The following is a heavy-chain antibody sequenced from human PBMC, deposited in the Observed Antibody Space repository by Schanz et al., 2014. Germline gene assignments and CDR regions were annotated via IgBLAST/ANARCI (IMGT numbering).Heavy chain of an antibody. CDR3: ARDGVDAAAGGNY. D-gene: IGHD6-13*01. Sequence: QVHLVQSGAEVHKPGASVKVSCKASGYTFTSDSMHWVRQAPGQGLEWMGMINPSGGSTTYAQKFQGRVTMTRDTSTSTVYMELSSLRSEDTAVYYCARDGVDAAAGGNYWGQGTLVTVSS. V-gene: IGHV1-46*03. J-gene: IGHJ4*02. CDR1: GYTFTSDS. CDR2: INPSGGST.